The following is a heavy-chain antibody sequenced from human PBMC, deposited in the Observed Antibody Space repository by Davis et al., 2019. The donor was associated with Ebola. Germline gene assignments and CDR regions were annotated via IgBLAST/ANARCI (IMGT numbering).Heavy chain of an antibody. CDR3: ARVRWLLRGYYFDY. V-gene: IGHV3-64*01. CDR1: GFTFRSYA. CDR2: IRSNGGST. J-gene: IGHJ4*02. D-gene: IGHD3-22*01. Sequence: GESLKISCAASGFTFRSYAMHWVRQAPGKGLEYVSAIRSNGGSTYYANSVKGRFTISRDNSKNTLYLQMGSLRAEDMAVYYCARVRWLLRGYYFDYWGQGTLVTVSS.